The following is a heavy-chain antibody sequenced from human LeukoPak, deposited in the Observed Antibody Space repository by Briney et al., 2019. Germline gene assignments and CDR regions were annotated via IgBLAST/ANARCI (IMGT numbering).Heavy chain of an antibody. CDR2: MHHNGSP. D-gene: IGHD3-9*01. V-gene: IGHV4-30-2*01. J-gene: IGHJ4*02. Sequence: SQTLSLTCAVSGGSISSGGYSWSWLRQPPGKALEWIGYMHHNGSPYYNPSLKSRVTISEDRSKNQFSLKLSSVTAADTAVYYCARGPLYYDILTGYYSWGQGTLVTVSS. CDR3: ARGPLYYDILTGYYS. CDR1: GGSISSGGYS.